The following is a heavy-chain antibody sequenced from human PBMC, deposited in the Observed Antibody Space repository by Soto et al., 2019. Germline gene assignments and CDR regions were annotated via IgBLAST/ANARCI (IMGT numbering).Heavy chain of an antibody. CDR1: GYSFTSYD. V-gene: IGHV1-8*01. D-gene: IGHD3-22*01. Sequence: ASVKVSCKDSGYSFTSYDINWVRQATGQGLEWMGWMNPNSGNTGYAQKFQGRVTMTRNTSISTAYMELSSLRSEDTAVYYCARVGYYYDSSGYYLSFDYWGQGTLVTVSS. CDR3: ARVGYYYDSSGYYLSFDY. J-gene: IGHJ4*02. CDR2: MNPNSGNT.